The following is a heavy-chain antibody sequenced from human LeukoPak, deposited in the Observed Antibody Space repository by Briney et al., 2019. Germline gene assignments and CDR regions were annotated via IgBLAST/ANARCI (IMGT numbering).Heavy chain of an antibody. J-gene: IGHJ4*02. V-gene: IGHV3-53*01. D-gene: IGHD3-22*01. Sequence: GGSLRLSCAASGFTVSSNYMSWVRQAPGKGLEWVSVIYSGGSTYYADSVKGRFTISRDNAKNSLYLQMNSLRAEDTAVYYCARAGSGYYYGHYFDYWGQGTLVTVSS. CDR3: ARAGSGYYYGHYFDY. CDR2: IYSGGST. CDR1: GFTVSSNY.